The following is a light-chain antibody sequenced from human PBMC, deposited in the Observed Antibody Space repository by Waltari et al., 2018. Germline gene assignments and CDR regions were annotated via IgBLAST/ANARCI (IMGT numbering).Light chain of an antibody. CDR1: NIGYKS. CDR2: DNT. J-gene: IGLJ3*02. CDR3: QLWDSYTDDWV. Sequence: SFVLTQPPSVSVAPGQTASITCEGNNIGYKSVQWYQQRPGQAPVLVVYDNTDRPSGIPERFSGSNSGNTATLTISRVEAGDEADYYCQLWDSYTDDWVFGGGTTLTVL. V-gene: IGLV3-21*02.